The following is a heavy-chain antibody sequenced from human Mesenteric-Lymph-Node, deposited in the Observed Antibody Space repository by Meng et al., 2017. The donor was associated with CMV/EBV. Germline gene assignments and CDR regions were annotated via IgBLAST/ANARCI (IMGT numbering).Heavy chain of an antibody. V-gene: IGHV3-66*02. CDR1: GINVSGNY. CDR2: HYTGDTT. D-gene: IGHD3-3*01. J-gene: IGHJ4*02. CDR3: ARVDFGGIQY. Sequence: GESLKISCAVSGINVSGNYMSWVRQAPGKRLEWVSVHYTGDTTQYADSVKGRFTISRDNSKNTVHLQMNSPRAEDTAIYYCARVDFGGIQYWGQGTLVTVSS.